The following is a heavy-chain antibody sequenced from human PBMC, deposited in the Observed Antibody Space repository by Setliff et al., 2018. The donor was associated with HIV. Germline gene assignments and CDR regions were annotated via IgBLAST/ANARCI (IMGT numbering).Heavy chain of an antibody. Sequence: SETLSLTCSVSGGSITSYHWSWIRQSPGKGLEWIGYIYKSETTKYKSSLKSRVTISADPSKNQFSLKVTSVTAADTAVYYCGRLSETAMASGDSWGQGTVGTV. CDR3: GRLSETAMASGDS. CDR2: IYKSETT. V-gene: IGHV4-4*08. CDR1: GGSITSYH. D-gene: IGHD5-18*01. J-gene: IGHJ4*02.